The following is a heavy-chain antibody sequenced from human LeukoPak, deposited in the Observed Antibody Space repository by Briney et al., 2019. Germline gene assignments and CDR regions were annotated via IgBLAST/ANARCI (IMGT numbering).Heavy chain of an antibody. V-gene: IGHV4-38-2*02. Sequence: PSETLSLTCTVSGYSMSSGYYWGWIRQPPERGLEWIGSMYHTGSTYYNPSLKSRVTISVDTSKNQFYLKLSSVTAADTAVYYCARASGGDGSGSLWGQGTLVTVSS. J-gene: IGHJ4*02. D-gene: IGHD3-10*01. CDR2: MYHTGST. CDR3: ARASGGDGSGSL. CDR1: GYSMSSGYY.